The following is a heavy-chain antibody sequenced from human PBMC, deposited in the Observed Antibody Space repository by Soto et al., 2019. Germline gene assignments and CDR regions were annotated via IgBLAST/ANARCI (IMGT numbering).Heavy chain of an antibody. V-gene: IGHV1-24*01. CDR1: GYTLTELS. D-gene: IGHD2-2*02. CDR2: FDPEDGET. Sequence: ASVKVSCKVSGYTLTELSMHWVRQAPGKGLEWMGGFDPEDGETIYAQKFQGRVTMTEDTSTDTAYMELSSLRSEDTAVYYCAKSKSTIRGTYNWLDPWGQGTLVTVYS. CDR3: AKSKSTIRGTYNWLDP. J-gene: IGHJ5*02.